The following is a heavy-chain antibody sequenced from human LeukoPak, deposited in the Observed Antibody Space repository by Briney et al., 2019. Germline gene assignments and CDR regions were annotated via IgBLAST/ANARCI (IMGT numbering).Heavy chain of an antibody. Sequence: GGSLRLSCAASGFTFSSYEMNWVRQAPGKGLEWVSYISSGGITIYYADSVKGRFTISRDNAKNSLYLQMNSLRAEDTAVYYCAKEWNWGSPFDYWGQGTLVTVSS. CDR3: AKEWNWGSPFDY. CDR2: ISSGGITI. J-gene: IGHJ4*02. D-gene: IGHD7-27*01. CDR1: GFTFSSYE. V-gene: IGHV3-48*03.